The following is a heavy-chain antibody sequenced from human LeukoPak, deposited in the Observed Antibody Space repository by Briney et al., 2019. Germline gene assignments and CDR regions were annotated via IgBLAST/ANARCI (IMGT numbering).Heavy chain of an antibody. CDR1: GGSFSGYY. J-gene: IGHJ6*02. CDR3: ASAAYSSSPYYYGMDV. D-gene: IGHD6-6*01. Sequence: PSETLSLTCAVYGGSFSGYYWSWIRQPPGEGLEWIGEINHSGSTNYNPSLKSRVTISVDTSKNQFSLKLSSVTAADTAVYYCASAAYSSSPYYYGMDVWGQGTTVTVSS. V-gene: IGHV4-34*01. CDR2: INHSGST.